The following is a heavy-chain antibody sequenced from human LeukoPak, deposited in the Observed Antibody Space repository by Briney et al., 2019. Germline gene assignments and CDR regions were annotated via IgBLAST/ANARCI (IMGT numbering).Heavy chain of an antibody. D-gene: IGHD3-10*01. CDR1: GFTFSSYS. V-gene: IGHV3-48*02. CDR2: ISSSSSTI. CDR3: ARDQSDYYGSGSYSEGSY. Sequence: GGSLRLSCAASGFTFSSYSMNWVRQAPGKGLEWVSYISSSSSTIYYADSVKGRFTISRDNAKNSLYLQMNSLRDEDTAVYYCARDQSDYYGSGSYSEGSYWGQGTLVTVSS. J-gene: IGHJ4*02.